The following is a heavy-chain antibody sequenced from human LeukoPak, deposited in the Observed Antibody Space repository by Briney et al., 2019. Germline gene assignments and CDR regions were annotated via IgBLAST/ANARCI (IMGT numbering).Heavy chain of an antibody. Sequence: GGSLRLSCAASGFTFSSYAMHWVPQGPGKGLEWVAVISYDGSNKYYADSSKGRFTIPRDNSKNTLYLQMDSLRAEDTALYYCTKGLYCSGGSCYPDWGQGTLVTVSP. D-gene: IGHD2-15*01. J-gene: IGHJ4*02. CDR3: TKGLYCSGGSCYPD. CDR2: ISYDGSNK. CDR1: GFTFSSYA. V-gene: IGHV3-30-3*01.